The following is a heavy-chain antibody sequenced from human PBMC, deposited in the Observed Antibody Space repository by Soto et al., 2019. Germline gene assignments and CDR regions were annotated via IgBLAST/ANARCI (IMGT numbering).Heavy chain of an antibody. CDR3: ARQRISGSYLDYFDY. J-gene: IGHJ4*02. CDR1: GGSISSSSYY. V-gene: IGHV4-39*01. CDR2: IYYSGSP. D-gene: IGHD1-26*01. Sequence: QLQLQESGPGLVKPSETLSLTCTVSGGSISSSSYYWGWIRQPPGKGLEWIGSIYYSGSPYYNPSLKSRVTISVDTSKNQFSLKLSSVTAADTAVYYCARQRISGSYLDYFDYWGQGTLVTVSS.